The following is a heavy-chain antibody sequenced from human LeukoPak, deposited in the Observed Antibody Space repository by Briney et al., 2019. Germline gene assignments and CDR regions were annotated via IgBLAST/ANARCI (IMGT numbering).Heavy chain of an antibody. CDR2: ISSSSSYI. J-gene: IGHJ4*02. CDR3: ARDFKIAAAVSFDS. Sequence: GGSLRLSCAASGFTFSNSAMSWVRQAPGKGLEWVSSISSSSSYIYYAASVKGRFTISRDNAKNSLSLQMNSPRAEDTAVYYCARDFKIAAAVSFDSWGKEPLVTVSS. CDR1: GFTFSNSA. D-gene: IGHD6-13*01. V-gene: IGHV3-21*01.